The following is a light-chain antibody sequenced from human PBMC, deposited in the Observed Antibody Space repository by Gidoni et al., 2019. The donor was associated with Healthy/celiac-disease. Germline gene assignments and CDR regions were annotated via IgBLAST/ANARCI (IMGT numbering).Light chain of an antibody. CDR2: DAS. V-gene: IGKV1-33*01. J-gene: IGKJ4*02. CDR3: QQYDNLPPG. CDR1: QDISNY. Sequence: DIQMTQSPSSLSASVGDRVTITCQASQDISNYLNWYQQKPGKAPKLLIYDASNLETGVPSRFSGSGSGTDFTFTISSLQPEDIATYSCQQYDNLPPGFXGXTKVEIK.